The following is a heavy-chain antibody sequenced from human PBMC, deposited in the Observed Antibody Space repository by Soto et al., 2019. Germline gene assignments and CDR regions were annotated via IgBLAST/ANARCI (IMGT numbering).Heavy chain of an antibody. CDR3: ASSDRSVFGFDY. Sequence: SQTLSLTCDISGDSVSSNSAAWNWIRQSPSRGLEWLGRTSYRSKWYNDYAVSVKSRITINPDTSKNQFSLHLDSVTPEDTALYYGASSDRSVFGFDYWGQGTLVTVSS. D-gene: IGHD3-22*01. CDR2: TSYRSKWYN. V-gene: IGHV6-1*01. CDR1: GDSVSSNSAA. J-gene: IGHJ4*02.